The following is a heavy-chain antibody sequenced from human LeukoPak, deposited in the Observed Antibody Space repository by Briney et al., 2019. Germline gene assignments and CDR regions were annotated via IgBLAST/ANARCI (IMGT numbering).Heavy chain of an antibody. D-gene: IGHD2-2*01. CDR3: ARVNVDVVVPAAPHYFDY. V-gene: IGHV1-69*05. J-gene: IGHJ4*02. Sequence: ASVKVSCKASGGTFSSYAISWVRQAPGQGLEWMGGIIPIFGTANYAQKFQGRVTITTDESTSTAYMELSSLRSEDTAVYYCARVNVDVVVPAAPHYFDYWGQGTLVTVSS. CDR2: IIPIFGTA. CDR1: GGTFSSYA.